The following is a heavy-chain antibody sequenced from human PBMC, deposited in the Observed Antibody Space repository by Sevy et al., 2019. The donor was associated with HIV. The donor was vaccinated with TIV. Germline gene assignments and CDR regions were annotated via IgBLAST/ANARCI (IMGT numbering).Heavy chain of an antibody. CDR1: GFTFSSYA. D-gene: IGHD2-21*02. V-gene: IGHV3-30*09. J-gene: IGHJ4*02. Sequence: GGSLRLSCAASGFTFSSYALLWVRQAPGKGLEWVSLISNDGSKKYYSDSVKGRFAISIDEAKTTLFLQMNSLRSEDTAIYYCARVGVSYCTDDCYHRFDYWGRGTLVTVSS. CDR3: ARVGVSYCTDDCYHRFDY. CDR2: ISNDGSKK.